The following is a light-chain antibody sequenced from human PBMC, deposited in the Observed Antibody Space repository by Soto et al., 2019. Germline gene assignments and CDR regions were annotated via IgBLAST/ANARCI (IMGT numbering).Light chain of an antibody. Sequence: EVVLTQSPATLSLSPGERATLSCRASQTVSSGHLAWYQQKPGQAPRLLISGGTSRATGIPDRFSGSGSERDFALTVSRLEPEDFLVYCWQQYDSSPYTFGHGTKLEIK. CDR3: QQYDSSPYT. J-gene: IGKJ2*01. CDR2: GGT. V-gene: IGKV3-20*01. CDR1: QTVSSGH.